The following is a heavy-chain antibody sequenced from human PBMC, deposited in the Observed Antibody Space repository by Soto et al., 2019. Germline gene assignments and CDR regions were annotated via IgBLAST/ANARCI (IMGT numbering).Heavy chain of an antibody. CDR1: GFTFSNFA. CDR2: LTGSSGVT. D-gene: IGHD3-9*01. J-gene: IGHJ4*02. CDR3: AKGGATYGLLTHDY. V-gene: IGHV3-23*01. Sequence: GGSLRLSCVVSGFTFSNFAMSWVRQAPGKGLEWVSTLTGSSGVTYYADSVKGRFAISRDNSRNTLSLQMDSLTAEDTAVYYCAKGGATYGLLTHDYWGQGTRVTVSS.